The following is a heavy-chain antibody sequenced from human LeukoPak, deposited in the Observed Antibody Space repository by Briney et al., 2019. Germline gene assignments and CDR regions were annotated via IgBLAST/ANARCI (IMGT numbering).Heavy chain of an antibody. J-gene: IGHJ3*02. CDR1: GFTFSSYG. CDR3: ARESADSDAFDI. V-gene: IGHV3-33*08. Sequence: GGSLRLSCAASGFTFSSYGMHWVRQAPGKGLEWGAVIWYDGSNKYYADSVKGRFTISRDNSRNTLYLQMNSLRAEDTAVYYCARESADSDAFDIWGQGTMVTVSS. CDR2: IWYDGSNK. D-gene: IGHD3/OR15-3a*01.